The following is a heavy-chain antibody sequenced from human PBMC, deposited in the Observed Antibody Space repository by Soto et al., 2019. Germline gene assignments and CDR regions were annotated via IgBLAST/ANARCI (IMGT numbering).Heavy chain of an antibody. CDR2: VSHDGRNT. CDR3: AKGGRQWLVTSDFNY. D-gene: IGHD6-19*01. Sequence: VQLVESGGGVVQPGRSLRLSCAASGFTFSDYAMHWVRQAPGKGLEWVAVVSHDGRNTHYADSVKGRFTISRDSSKTAVSLEMSSLSAEDTAVYYCAKGGRQWLVTSDFNYWGQGALVTVSS. CDR1: GFTFSDYA. J-gene: IGHJ4*02. V-gene: IGHV3-30*18.